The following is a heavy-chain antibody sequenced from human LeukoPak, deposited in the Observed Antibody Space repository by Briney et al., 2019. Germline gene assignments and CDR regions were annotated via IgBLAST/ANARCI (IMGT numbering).Heavy chain of an antibody. Sequence: ASVKVSCKASGYTFTSYGISWVRQAPGQGLEWMGWISAYNGNTNYAQKLQGRVTMTTDTSTSTAYMELRSLRSDDTAVYYGARVLPRGRYYGSRGDYWGQGTLVTVSS. D-gene: IGHD3-10*01. J-gene: IGHJ4*02. CDR3: ARVLPRGRYYGSRGDY. CDR2: ISAYNGNT. CDR1: GYTFTSYG. V-gene: IGHV1-18*01.